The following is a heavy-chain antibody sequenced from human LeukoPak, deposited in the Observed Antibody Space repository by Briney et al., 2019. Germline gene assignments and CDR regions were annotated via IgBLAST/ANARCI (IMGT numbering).Heavy chain of an antibody. CDR1: GGSISSYY. CDR2: IYYSGST. Sequence: SETLSLTCTVSGGSISSYYWSWIRQPPGKGLEWIGYIYYSGSTNYNPSLKSRVTISVDTSKNQFSLKLSSVTAADTAVYYCAQSKIQLWGPGYYYMDVWGKGTTVTVSS. V-gene: IGHV4-59*01. J-gene: IGHJ6*03. CDR3: AQSKIQLWGPGYYYMDV. D-gene: IGHD5-18*01.